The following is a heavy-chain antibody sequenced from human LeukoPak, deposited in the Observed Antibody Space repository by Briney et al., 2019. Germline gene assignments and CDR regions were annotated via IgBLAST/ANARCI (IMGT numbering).Heavy chain of an antibody. J-gene: IGHJ4*02. CDR3: ARTSPYYYGSGSPGWYFDY. D-gene: IGHD3-10*01. CDR2: IYHSGST. Sequence: SETLSLTCTVSGGSISSGGYYWSWIRQPPGKGLEWIGYIYHSGSTYYNPSLKSRVTISVDRSKNQFSLKLSSVTAADTAVYYCARTSPYYYGSGSPGWYFDYWGQGTLVTVSS. CDR1: GGSISSGGYY. V-gene: IGHV4-30-2*01.